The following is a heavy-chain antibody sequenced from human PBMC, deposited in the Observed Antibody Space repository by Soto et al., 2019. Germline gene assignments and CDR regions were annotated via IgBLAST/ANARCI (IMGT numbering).Heavy chain of an antibody. D-gene: IGHD6-19*01. CDR1: GYNFTSYG. J-gene: IGHJ3*02. V-gene: IGHV1-18*01. CDR3: ARDLYYSSGRYFDHDAFDI. Sequence: GASVKVSCKASGYNFTSYGISWVRQAHGQGLEWMGWISPHNDRTKYARRFQDRVTMTTSTVYMELGSLRSDDTAVYYCARDLYYSSGRYFDHDAFDIWGQGTVVTVSS. CDR2: ISPHNDRT.